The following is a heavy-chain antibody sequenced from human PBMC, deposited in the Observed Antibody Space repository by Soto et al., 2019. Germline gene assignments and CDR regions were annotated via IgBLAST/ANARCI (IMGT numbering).Heavy chain of an antibody. CDR1: GGTFSSYA. D-gene: IGHD6-19*01. V-gene: IGHV1-69*01. Sequence: QVQLVQSGAEVKKPGSSVKVSCKASGGTFSSYAISWVRQAPGQGLEWMGGIIPIFGTANYAQKVQGRVTITADESTSTAYMELSSLRSEDTAVYYCARSPKREKAEALLYYFDYWGQGTLVTVSS. CDR3: ARSPKREKAEALLYYFDY. J-gene: IGHJ4*02. CDR2: IIPIFGTA.